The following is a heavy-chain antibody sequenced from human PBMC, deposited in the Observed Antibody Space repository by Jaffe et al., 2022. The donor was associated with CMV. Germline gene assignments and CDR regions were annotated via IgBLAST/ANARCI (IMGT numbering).Heavy chain of an antibody. J-gene: IGHJ3*02. CDR2: IKEDGTEK. Sequence: EVQLVESGGGLVQPGGSLRLSCAASGFTFSNYWMIWVRQAPGKGLEWMANIKEDGTEKYYVDSVKGRFTISRDNAENSLSLQMNSLRAEDTAVYYCARLLSGYSYGDAFDIWGQGTMVTVSS. CDR3: ARLLSGYSYGDAFDI. V-gene: IGHV3-7*01. D-gene: IGHD5-18*01. CDR1: GFTFSNYW.